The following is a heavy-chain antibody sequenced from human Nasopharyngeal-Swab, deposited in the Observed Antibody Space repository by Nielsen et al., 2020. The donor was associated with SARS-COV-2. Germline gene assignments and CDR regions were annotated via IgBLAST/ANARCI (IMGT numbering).Heavy chain of an antibody. CDR2: INHSGST. CDR1: GGSFSGYY. V-gene: IGHV4-34*01. J-gene: IGHJ6*02. CDR3: ARYCSSTSCSLGMDV. D-gene: IGHD2-2*01. Sequence: SETLSLTCGVYGGSFSGYYWSWIRQPPGKGLEWIGEINHSGSTNYNPSLKSRVTISVDTSKNQFSLKLSSVTAADTAVYYCARYCSSTSCSLGMDVWGQGTTVTVSS.